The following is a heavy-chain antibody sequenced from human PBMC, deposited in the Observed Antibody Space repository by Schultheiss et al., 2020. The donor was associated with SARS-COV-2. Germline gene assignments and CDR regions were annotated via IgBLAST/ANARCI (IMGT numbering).Heavy chain of an antibody. CDR2: ISKTSTYT. CDR3: ARDYDPKYYYYYYGMDV. Sequence: GGSLRLSCAASGFTFSDYYMTWIRQAPGKGLEWVSYISKTSTYTNYADSVKGRFTISRDNAKNSLYLQMNSLRAEDTAVYYCARDYDPKYYYYYYGMDVWGQGTTVTVSS. CDR1: GFTFSDYY. V-gene: IGHV3-11*06. D-gene: IGHD5-12*01. J-gene: IGHJ6*02.